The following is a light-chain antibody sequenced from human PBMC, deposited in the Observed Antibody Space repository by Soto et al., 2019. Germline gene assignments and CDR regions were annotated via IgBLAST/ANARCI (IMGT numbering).Light chain of an antibody. CDR2: DAS. Sequence: DIQMTQYQSYLSASVGDRVTITCRASQSIRNLLAWYQQKPGKAPEVLIYDASSLRSGVPSRFSGGGSGTEFTLTISILQPDDFATYYCQQYKSYATFGQGTRLEI. CDR1: QSIRNL. V-gene: IGKV1-5*01. CDR3: QQYKSYAT. J-gene: IGKJ5*01.